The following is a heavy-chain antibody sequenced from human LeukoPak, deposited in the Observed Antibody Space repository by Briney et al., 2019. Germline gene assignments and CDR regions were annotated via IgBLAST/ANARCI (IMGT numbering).Heavy chain of an antibody. CDR3: ARVLAAAGNRYYFDY. V-gene: IGHV4-39*07. Sequence: KTSETLSLTCTVSGGSISSSSYYWGWIRQPPGKGLEWIGSIYYSGSTNYNPSLKSRATISVDTSKNQFSLKLSSVTAADTAVYYCARVLAAAGNRYYFDYWGQGTLVTVSS. J-gene: IGHJ4*02. CDR2: IYYSGST. D-gene: IGHD6-13*01. CDR1: GGSISSSSYY.